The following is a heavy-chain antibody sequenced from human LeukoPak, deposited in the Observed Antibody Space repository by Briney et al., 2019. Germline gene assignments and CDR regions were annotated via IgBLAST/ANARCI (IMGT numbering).Heavy chain of an antibody. Sequence: PSETLSLTCTVSSCSINSIYWSWIRQRQGKGRVWIGYTNYSGTTNYNPSLKSRVTISLDTSKDQFSLKLSSVTAADTAVYYCARLSDSDSSGYYWGFEYWGQGTLVTVSS. V-gene: IGHV4-59*08. CDR3: ARLSDSDSSGYYWGFEY. CDR1: SCSINSIY. J-gene: IGHJ4*02. CDR2: TNYSGTT. D-gene: IGHD3-22*01.